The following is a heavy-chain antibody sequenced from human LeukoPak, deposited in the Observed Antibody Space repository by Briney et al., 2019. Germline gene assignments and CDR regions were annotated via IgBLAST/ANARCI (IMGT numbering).Heavy chain of an antibody. Sequence: SGPTLVNPTQTLTLTCTFSGFSLSTSGMCVSWIRQPPGKALEWLARIDWDDDKYYSTSLKTRLTISKDTSKNQVVLTMTNMDPVDTATYYCARIAGIAAAGIYYYGMDVWGQGTTVTVSS. CDR3: ARIAGIAAAGIYYYGMDV. CDR1: GFSLSTSGMC. D-gene: IGHD6-13*01. CDR2: IDWDDDK. J-gene: IGHJ6*02. V-gene: IGHV2-70*11.